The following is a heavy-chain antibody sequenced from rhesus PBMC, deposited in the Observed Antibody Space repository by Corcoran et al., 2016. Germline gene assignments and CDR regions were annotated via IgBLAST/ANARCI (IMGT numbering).Heavy chain of an antibody. V-gene: IGHV4-127*01. CDR2: IGGSGGDT. D-gene: IGHD4-17*01. Sequence: QGQLQESGPGLVKPSETLSLTCCVSGYSISSGYGWSWIRQFPGKGLEWVGFIGGSGGDTKKTPSLRSRVTISKDTTKNQFSLTLTSVVAADTAVYYCVRHPEHANFEYRFPVWGAGVLVTVSS. CDR1: GYSISSGYG. J-gene: IGHJ5-1*01. CDR3: VRHPEHANFEYRFPV.